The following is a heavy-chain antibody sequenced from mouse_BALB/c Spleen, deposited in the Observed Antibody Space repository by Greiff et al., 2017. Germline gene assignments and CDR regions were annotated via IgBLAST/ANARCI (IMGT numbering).Heavy chain of an antibody. Sequence: EVKLQESGPGLVKPSQSLSLTCTVTGYSITSDYAWNWIRQFPGNKLEWMGYISYSGSTSYNPSLKSRISITRDTSKNQFFLQLNSVTTEDTATYYCARRGSYGYDDAMDYWGQGTSVTVSS. CDR2: ISYSGST. V-gene: IGHV3-2*02. CDR3: ARRGSYGYDDAMDY. J-gene: IGHJ4*01. D-gene: IGHD2-2*01. CDR1: GYSITSDYA.